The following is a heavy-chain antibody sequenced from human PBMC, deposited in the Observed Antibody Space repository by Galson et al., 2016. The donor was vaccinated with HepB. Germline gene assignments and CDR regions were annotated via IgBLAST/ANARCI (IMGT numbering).Heavy chain of an antibody. V-gene: IGHV5-51*01. CDR3: ARTSYYSFWFDP. CDR1: GHTFPSYW. J-gene: IGHJ5*02. CDR2: IFPDDSET. D-gene: IGHD3-10*01. Sequence: QSGAEVKKPGESLKISCKASGHTFPSYWIAWVRQMPGKGLEWMGIIFPDDSETKYSPSFEGQVTISADKSISTAYLQWRGLKASDTAMYFCARTSYYSFWFDPWGQGTLVTVSS.